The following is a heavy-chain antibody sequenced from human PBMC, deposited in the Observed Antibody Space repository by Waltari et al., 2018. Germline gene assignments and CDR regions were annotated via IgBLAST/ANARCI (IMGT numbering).Heavy chain of an antibody. J-gene: IGHJ4*02. CDR2: INPTSSAS. Sequence: QVQLEQPGAEVEKPGASVKVSCKASGYTFTGHYIHWVRQAPGEDLEWIGWINPTSSASNYAKKFLGRLTMTRTTSISTAYMELSRLTSDDTAIYYCERDFSDILTGPADYWGQGTLVTVSS. CDR1: GYTFTGHY. V-gene: IGHV1-2*02. CDR3: ERDFSDILTGPADY. D-gene: IGHD3-9*01.